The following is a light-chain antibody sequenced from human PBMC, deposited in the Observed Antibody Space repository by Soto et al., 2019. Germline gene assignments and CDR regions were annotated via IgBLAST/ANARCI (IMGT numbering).Light chain of an antibody. J-gene: IGKJ5*01. CDR1: QNISIW. CDR2: DSS. Sequence: EIQMTQSPSTLSASVENRVTITCRASQNISIWLAWYQQRPGRAPRLLIYDSSSLESGVPSTFSGSGSGTEFSLTISNLRPDDFATYYCQHYHSFSITFGQGTRLEIK. CDR3: QHYHSFSIT. V-gene: IGKV1-5*01.